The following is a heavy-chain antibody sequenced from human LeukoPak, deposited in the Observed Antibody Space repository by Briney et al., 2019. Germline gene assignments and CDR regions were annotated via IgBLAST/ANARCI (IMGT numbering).Heavy chain of an antibody. Sequence: SSETLSLTCTVSGGSISSYYWSWIRQPPGKGLEWIGYIYYSGSTNYNPSLKSRVTISVDTSKNQFSLKLSSVTAADTAVYYCARDTSSLRLGYYMDVWGKGTTVTVSS. V-gene: IGHV4-59*01. J-gene: IGHJ6*03. D-gene: IGHD6-6*01. CDR1: GGSISSYY. CDR3: ARDTSSLRLGYYMDV. CDR2: IYYSGST.